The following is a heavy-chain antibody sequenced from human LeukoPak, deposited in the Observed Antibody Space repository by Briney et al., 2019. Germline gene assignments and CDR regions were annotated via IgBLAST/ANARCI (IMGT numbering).Heavy chain of an antibody. J-gene: IGHJ6*02. D-gene: IGHD5-18*01. V-gene: IGHV3-30*18. CDR2: ISYDGSNK. CDR1: GFTFSSYS. Sequence: PGGSLRLSCAASGFTFSSYSMNWVRQAPGKGLEWVAVISYDGSNKYYADSVKGRFTISRDNSKNTLYLQMNSLRAEDTAVYYCAKDQGDSYGSYGMDVWGQGTTVTVSS. CDR3: AKDQGDSYGSYGMDV.